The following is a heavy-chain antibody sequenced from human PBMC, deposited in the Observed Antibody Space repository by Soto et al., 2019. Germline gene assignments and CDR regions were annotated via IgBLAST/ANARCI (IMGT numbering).Heavy chain of an antibody. J-gene: IGHJ3*02. CDR1: GFTFGDYA. D-gene: IGHD1-26*01. CDR2: IRSKAYGGTT. Sequence: GGSLRLSCTASGFTFGDYAMSWARQAPGKGLEWVGFIRSKAYGGTTEYAASVKGRFTISRDDSKSIAYLQMNSLKTEDTAVYYCTRDPGHQAIVGALDAFEIWGQGTMVTVSS. V-gene: IGHV3-49*04. CDR3: TRDPGHQAIVGALDAFEI.